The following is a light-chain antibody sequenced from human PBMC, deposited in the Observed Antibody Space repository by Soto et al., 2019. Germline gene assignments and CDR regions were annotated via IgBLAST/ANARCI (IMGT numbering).Light chain of an antibody. CDR2: GAS. V-gene: IGKV3-15*01. CDR1: QSVSSN. CDR3: QQYNNWPPTWT. J-gene: IGKJ1*01. Sequence: EIVMTQSPATLSVSPGERATLSCRASQSVSSNLAWYKQKPGQAPRLLIYGASTRATGIPARFSGSGSWTEFTLTISSLQSEDFAVYYCQQYNNWPPTWTFGQGTKVEIK.